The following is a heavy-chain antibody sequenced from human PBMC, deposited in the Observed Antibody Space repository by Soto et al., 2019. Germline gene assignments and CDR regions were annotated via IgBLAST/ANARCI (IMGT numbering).Heavy chain of an antibody. CDR2: ISGSGGST. V-gene: IGHV3-23*01. CDR3: AKGAYDFWSDHVFDY. Sequence: TGGSLKLSCAASGFTFSSYPMSWVRQAPGEGLEWVSAISGSGGSTYYADSVKGRFTISRDNSKNTLNLQMNSLRAEDTAVYYCAKGAYDFWSDHVFDYWGKGTLVTVSS. D-gene: IGHD3-3*01. J-gene: IGHJ4*02. CDR1: GFTFSSYP.